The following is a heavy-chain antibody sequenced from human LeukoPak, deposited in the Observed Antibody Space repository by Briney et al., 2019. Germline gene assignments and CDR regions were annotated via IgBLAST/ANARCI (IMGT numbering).Heavy chain of an antibody. CDR1: GYTLTELS. D-gene: IGHD3-10*01. CDR2: FDPEDGET. Sequence: GASVKVSCKVSGYTLTELSMHWVRQAPGKGLERMGRFDPEDGETIYAQKFQGRVTMTEDTSTDTVYMELSSLRSEDTAVYYCATEGKMVRGVYTDYWGQGTLVTVSS. CDR3: ATEGKMVRGVYTDY. V-gene: IGHV1-24*01. J-gene: IGHJ4*02.